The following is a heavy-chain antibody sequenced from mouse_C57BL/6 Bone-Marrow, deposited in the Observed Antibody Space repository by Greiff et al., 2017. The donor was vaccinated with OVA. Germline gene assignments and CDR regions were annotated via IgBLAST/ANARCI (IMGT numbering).Heavy chain of an antibody. J-gene: IGHJ1*03. CDR1: GFSLSTFGMG. D-gene: IGHD4-1*01. CDR3: ALTGTRYWYFDV. Sequence: ESGPGILQPSQTLSLTCSFSGFSLSTFGMGVGWIRQPSGKGLEWLAHIWWDDDKYYNPALKSRLTISKDTSKNQVFLKIADVDTADTATYYCALTGTRYWYFDVWGTGTTVTVSS. V-gene: IGHV8-8*01. CDR2: IWWDDDK.